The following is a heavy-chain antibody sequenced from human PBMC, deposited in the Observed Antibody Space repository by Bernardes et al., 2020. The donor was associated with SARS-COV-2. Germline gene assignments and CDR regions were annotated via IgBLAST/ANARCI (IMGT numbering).Heavy chain of an antibody. CDR2: INSGNSII. CDR3: ARGGEKAATGTDDFDNYVRAV. D-gene: IGHD6-13*01. CDR1: GFTFSSYS. J-gene: IGHJ6*03. V-gene: IGHV3-48*01. Sequence: GGSLNLSCTASGFTFSSYSISWVRQAPGKGLEWMSYINSGNSIIYYADSVKGRFTISRDKANNSLHLQMNSLRAGDTAVYYCARGGEKAATGTDDFDNYVRAVWAKGTTVPV.